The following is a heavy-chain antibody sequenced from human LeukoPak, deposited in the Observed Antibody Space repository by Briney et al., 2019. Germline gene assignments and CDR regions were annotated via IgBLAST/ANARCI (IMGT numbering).Heavy chain of an antibody. Sequence: PGGSLRLSCAASGFTFSNYAMSWVRQAPGKGLEWVSFISDSGGSTFYADSVKGRFTISRDNSKNTLYLQMNSLWAEDTAVYYCAKGGDYGDYDATPFDYWGQGTLVTVSS. D-gene: IGHD4-17*01. CDR1: GFTFSNYA. J-gene: IGHJ4*02. CDR3: AKGGDYGDYDATPFDY. CDR2: ISDSGGST. V-gene: IGHV3-23*01.